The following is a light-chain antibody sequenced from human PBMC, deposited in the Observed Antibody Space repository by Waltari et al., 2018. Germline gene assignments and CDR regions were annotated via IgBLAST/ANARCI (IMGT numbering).Light chain of an antibody. V-gene: IGLV3-19*01. CDR1: ILRGYY. J-gene: IGLJ2*01. CDR3: SSRDSSGDVV. Sequence: SSELTQDPAVSVALGQTVRITCPGDILRGYYPNWCQQKPGQAPLLVIYGKNNRPSGIPDRFSASTSRNMASLTITGAQAEDEAHYYCSSRDSSGDVVFGGGTKLTVL. CDR2: GKN.